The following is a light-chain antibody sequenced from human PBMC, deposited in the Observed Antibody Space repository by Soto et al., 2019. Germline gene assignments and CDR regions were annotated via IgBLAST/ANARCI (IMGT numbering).Light chain of an antibody. V-gene: IGLV2-14*01. CDR2: DVS. CDR3: SSYTSRITWV. Sequence: QSVLTQPASVSGSPGQSITISCTGASSDVGGYNHVTWYQQPPGKAPKIIIYDVSSRPSGVSNRFSGSKSGNTASLTISGLQAEDEAEYYCSSYTSRITWVFGGGTKVTVL. CDR1: SSDVGGYNH. J-gene: IGLJ3*02.